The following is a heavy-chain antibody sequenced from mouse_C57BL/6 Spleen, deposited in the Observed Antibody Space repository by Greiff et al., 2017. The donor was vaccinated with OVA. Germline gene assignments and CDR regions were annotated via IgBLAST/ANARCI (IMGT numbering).Heavy chain of an antibody. V-gene: IGHV1-64*01. J-gene: IGHJ4*01. D-gene: IGHD2-1*01. CDR3: APLYYGNLGAMDY. CDR2: IHPNSGST. CDR1: GYTFTSYW. Sequence: QVQLQQPGAELVKPGASVKLSCKASGYTFTSYWMHWVKQRPGQGLEWIAMIHPNSGSTNYNEKFKSKATLTVDKSSSTAYMQLSSLTSEDSAVYYCAPLYYGNLGAMDYWGQGTSVTVSS.